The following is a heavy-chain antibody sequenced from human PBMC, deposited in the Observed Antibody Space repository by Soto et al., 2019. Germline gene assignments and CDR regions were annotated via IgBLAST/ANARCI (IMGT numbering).Heavy chain of an antibody. CDR1: GYTFTSYG. D-gene: IGHD1-26*01. CDR2: ISAYNGNT. CDR3: ARVIVGDTSGSPSYYYVMDV. V-gene: IGHV1-18*01. Sequence: ASVKVSCKASGYTFTSYGISWVRQAPGQGLEWMGWISAYNGNTNYAQKLQGRVTMTTDTSTSTAYMELRSLRSDDTAVYYCARVIVGDTSGSPSYYYVMDVCRQGTTVTFSS. J-gene: IGHJ6*02.